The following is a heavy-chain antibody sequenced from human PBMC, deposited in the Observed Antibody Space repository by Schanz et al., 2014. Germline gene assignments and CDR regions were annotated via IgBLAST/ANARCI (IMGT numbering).Heavy chain of an antibody. CDR1: GFTFSSYW. D-gene: IGHD5-12*01. CDR3: ARDFHGYGPHLDY. CDR2: INSVGSNT. V-gene: IGHV3-74*01. J-gene: IGHJ4*02. Sequence: VQLVESGGGVVQPGRSLRLSCAASGFTFSSYWMHWVRQVPGKGLVWVSRINSVGSNTDYADSVKGRFTISRDNSKNTLYLQMNSLRAEDTAVYYCARDFHGYGPHLDYWGQGSLVTVSS.